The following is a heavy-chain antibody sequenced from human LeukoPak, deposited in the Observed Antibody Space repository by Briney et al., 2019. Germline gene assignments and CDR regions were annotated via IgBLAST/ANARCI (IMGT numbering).Heavy chain of an antibody. V-gene: IGHV3-30-3*01. Sequence: PGGSLRLSCVASGFIFSNHAMHWVRQAPGKGLEWVAIIASDGAKAYYADSVKGRFSISRDNSKNTVDLQMNTLRTEDTAMCYCAKDRSQEAIYKGALDVWGQGTTVTVS. CDR2: IASDGAKA. D-gene: IGHD5-24*01. CDR1: GFIFSNHA. J-gene: IGHJ6*02. CDR3: AKDRSQEAIYKGALDV.